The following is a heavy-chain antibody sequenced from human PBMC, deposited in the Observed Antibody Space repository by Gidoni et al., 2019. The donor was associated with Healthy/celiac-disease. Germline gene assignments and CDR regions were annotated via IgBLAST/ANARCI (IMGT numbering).Heavy chain of an antibody. V-gene: IGHV4-59*01. CDR2: IYYSGST. D-gene: IGHD3-22*01. CDR3: ARGDYYDSSGYYYPSLYYYYGMDV. J-gene: IGHJ6*02. CDR1: GGSISSSY. Sequence: QVQLQESGPGLVKPSETLSLTCTVSGGSISSSYWSWIRQPPGKGLEWIGYIYYSGSTNYNPSLKSRVTISVDTSKNQFSLKLSSVTAADTAVYYCARGDYYDSSGYYYPSLYYYYGMDVWGQGTTVTVSS.